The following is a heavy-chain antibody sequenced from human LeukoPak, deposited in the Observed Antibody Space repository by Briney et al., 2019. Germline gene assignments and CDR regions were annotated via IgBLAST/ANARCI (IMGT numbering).Heavy chain of an antibody. CDR1: GFTFSSYG. CDR2: IWYDGSNK. V-gene: IGHV3-33*06. D-gene: IGHD5-12*01. J-gene: IGHJ4*02. CDR3: AKATKYSGYAAAY. Sequence: PGRSLRLSCAASGFTFSSYGMHWVRQAPGKGLEWVAVIWYDGSNKYYADSVKGRFTISRDNSKNTLYLQMNSLRAEDTAVYYCAKATKYSGYAAAYWGQGTLVTVSS.